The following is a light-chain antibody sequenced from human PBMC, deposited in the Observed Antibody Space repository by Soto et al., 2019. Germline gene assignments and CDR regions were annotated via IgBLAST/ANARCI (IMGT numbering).Light chain of an antibody. CDR1: TGAVTNDYD. J-gene: IGLJ2*01. CDR3: LFDQGAAQV. V-gene: IGLV7-43*01. CDR2: STS. Sequence: QAVVTQEPSLTVSPGGTVTLTCASSTGAVTNDYDPNWVQQKHGQAPRALIYSTSNKHSWTPARFSGSRLGGKAALSLSGVQPEYEADYFCLFDQGAAQVVGGGTKLAV.